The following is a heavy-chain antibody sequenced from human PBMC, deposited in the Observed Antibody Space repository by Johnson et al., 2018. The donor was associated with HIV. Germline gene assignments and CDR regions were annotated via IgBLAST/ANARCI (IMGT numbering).Heavy chain of an antibody. Sequence: QVQLVESGGGVVQPGRSLRLSCAASRFTFSSYAMHWVRQAPGKGLEWVAVIWNDGNNEYYSDSVQGRFSISTDNSKNTLYLQMNNLRVEDMGVYYCAKGLYYYDSSDYDVPEIWGQGTTVAVSS. J-gene: IGHJ3*02. D-gene: IGHD3-22*01. CDR3: AKGLYYYDSSDYDVPEI. V-gene: IGHV3-33*06. CDR1: RFTFSSYA. CDR2: IWNDGNNE.